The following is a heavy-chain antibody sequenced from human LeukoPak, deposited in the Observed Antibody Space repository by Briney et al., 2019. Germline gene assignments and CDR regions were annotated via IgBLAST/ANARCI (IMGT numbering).Heavy chain of an antibody. J-gene: IGHJ5*02. CDR2: INPNSGGT. V-gene: IGHV1-2*02. CDR1: GYTFTGYY. CDR3: ARDGYYGSGSYYSSWFDP. Sequence: ASVKVSCKASGYTFTGYYMHWVRQAPGQGLEWMGWINPNSGGTNYAQKFQGRVTMTRDTSISTAYMELSRLRSDDTAVYYCARDGYYGSGSYYSSWFDPWGQGTLVTVSS. D-gene: IGHD3-10*01.